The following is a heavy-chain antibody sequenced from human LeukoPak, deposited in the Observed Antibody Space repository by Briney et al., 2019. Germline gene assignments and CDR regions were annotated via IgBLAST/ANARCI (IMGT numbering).Heavy chain of an antibody. V-gene: IGHV3-30*18. CDR3: AKDGAWELLPDY. CDR2: ISYDGSNK. D-gene: IGHD1-26*01. J-gene: IGHJ4*02. CDR1: GFTFSSYG. Sequence: PGGSLRLSCAASGFTFSSYGMHWVRQAPGKGLEWVAVISYDGSNKYYADSVKGRFTISRDNSKNTLYLQMNSLRAEDTAVYYCAKDGAWELLPDYWGQGTLVTVSS.